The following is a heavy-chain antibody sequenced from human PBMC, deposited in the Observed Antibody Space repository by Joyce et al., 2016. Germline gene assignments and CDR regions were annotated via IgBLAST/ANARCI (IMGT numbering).Heavy chain of an antibody. Sequence: EVELVESGGGLVKPGGSLTLSCAASGITFTHAWLNWVRQAPGKGLEWVGRIRSNAAGGTEDYDAPVKGRFTITRDDSKNMVWLQMNSLKTEDTAIYYCMDTALTGYFWDYWGQGTLVTVSS. D-gene: IGHD3-9*01. CDR1: GITFTHAW. V-gene: IGHV3-15*07. CDR2: IRSNAAGGTE. J-gene: IGHJ4*02. CDR3: MDTALTGYFWDY.